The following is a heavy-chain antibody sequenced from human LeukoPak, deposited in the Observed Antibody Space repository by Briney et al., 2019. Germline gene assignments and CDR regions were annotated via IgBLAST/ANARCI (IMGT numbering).Heavy chain of an antibody. CDR1: GGSINTYY. Sequence: PSETLSLTCTVSGGSINTYYWSWIRQPPGKGLEWIGYIFYTGSTNYKPSLKSRVTISVDTSKNEFSLKLSSVTAADTAVYYCARHESGYYMGVWGKGTTVTVSS. CDR2: IFYTGST. V-gene: IGHV4-59*01. CDR3: ARHESGYYMGV. J-gene: IGHJ6*03.